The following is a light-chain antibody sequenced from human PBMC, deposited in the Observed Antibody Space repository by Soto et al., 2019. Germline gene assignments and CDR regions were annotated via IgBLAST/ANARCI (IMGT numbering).Light chain of an antibody. CDR2: KAS. CDR3: QQYNSYPT. V-gene: IGKV1-5*03. CDR1: QSISSW. J-gene: IGKJ1*01. Sequence: DIQMTQSPSTLSASVGDRVTITCRASQSISSWLAWYQQKPGKAPKHLIYKASSLESGVPSRFSGSGSGTEFTLTISSMQPDDFATYYCQQYNSYPTFGQGTKVDIK.